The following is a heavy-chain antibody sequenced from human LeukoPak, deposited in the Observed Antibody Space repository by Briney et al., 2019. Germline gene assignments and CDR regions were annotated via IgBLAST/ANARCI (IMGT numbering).Heavy chain of an antibody. J-gene: IGHJ5*01. CDR2: INPNSGDT. CDR3: VRHKETWHCFDS. V-gene: IGHV1-2*02. Sequence: ASVKVSCKASGYIFTGYYIHCVRQAPGQGLEWMGWINPNSGDTNYAQTFQGRVTMTRDMSITTAYMELSSLGSDDTAVYYCVRHKETWHCFDSWGQGALVTVSS. CDR1: GYIFTGYY.